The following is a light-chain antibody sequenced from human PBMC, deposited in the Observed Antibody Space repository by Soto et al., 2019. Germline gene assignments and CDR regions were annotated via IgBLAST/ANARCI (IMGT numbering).Light chain of an antibody. CDR2: DVS. CDR1: QSISGW. V-gene: IGKV1-5*01. Sequence: DLQMTQSPSTLSASVGDSVTITCRASQSISGWLAWYQQKPGKAPKLLIYDVSSLESGVPSRFSGSGSGTEFTLAISSLQPDDFATYYCQQYNSYPWTFGQGTKVDIK. J-gene: IGKJ1*01. CDR3: QQYNSYPWT.